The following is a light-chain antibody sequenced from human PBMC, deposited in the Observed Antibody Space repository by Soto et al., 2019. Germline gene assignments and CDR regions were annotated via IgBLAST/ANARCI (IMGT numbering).Light chain of an antibody. CDR2: DAS. J-gene: IGKJ1*01. CDR3: QQYGSSPGT. Sequence: IVFTQSPCTLSSSSGERATLSCRASQSVSSSYLAWYQQKPGQAPRLLIYDASSRATGIPDRFSGSGSGTDFTLTISRLEPEDFAVYYCQQYGSSPGTFGQGTKVDIK. CDR1: QSVSSSY. V-gene: IGKV3-20*01.